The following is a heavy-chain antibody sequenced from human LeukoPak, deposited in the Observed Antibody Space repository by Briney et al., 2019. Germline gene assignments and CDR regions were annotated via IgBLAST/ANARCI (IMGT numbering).Heavy chain of an antibody. Sequence: PSETLSLTCTVSGGSISENSDYWGWIRQPPGKGLEWIGSIYFSGSSYYNPSLKSRVSISVDTSKNQFSLNLRSVTAADTAVYYCALNLKRKYDAFDVWGQGTMVTVSS. CDR3: ALNLKRKYDAFDV. J-gene: IGHJ3*01. CDR1: GGSISENSDY. CDR2: IYFSGSS. V-gene: IGHV4-39*07.